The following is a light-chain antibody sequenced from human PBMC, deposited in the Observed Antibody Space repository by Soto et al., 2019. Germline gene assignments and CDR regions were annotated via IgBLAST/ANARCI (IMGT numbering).Light chain of an antibody. CDR1: QSVSSY. J-gene: IGKJ4*01. CDR2: DAS. CDR3: QQRSDWPST. V-gene: IGKV3-11*01. Sequence: EIVLTQSPATLSLSPGERATLSCRASQSVSSYLAWYQQKPGQAPRLLIYDASNRATGIPARFSGSWSGADVTLAISSLEPDDFAVYYCQQRSDWPSTFGGATKVQIK.